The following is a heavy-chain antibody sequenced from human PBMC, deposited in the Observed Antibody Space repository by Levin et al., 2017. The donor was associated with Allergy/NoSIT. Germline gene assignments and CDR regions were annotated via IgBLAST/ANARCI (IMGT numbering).Heavy chain of an antibody. CDR1: GFDFSNYT. D-gene: IGHD3-22*01. J-gene: IGHJ4*02. CDR2: ISHSRRYI. V-gene: IGHV3-21*01. Sequence: GGSLRLSCAASGFDFSNYTMSWVRQTPRGGLEWVSSISHSRRYIYYAESVRGRFTISRDDAKNSLFLQMNSLRVEDTAIYYCARRSTGKMGYYYAISGFRPLLDYWGQATLVTVSS. CDR3: ARRSTGKMGYYYAISGFRPLLDY.